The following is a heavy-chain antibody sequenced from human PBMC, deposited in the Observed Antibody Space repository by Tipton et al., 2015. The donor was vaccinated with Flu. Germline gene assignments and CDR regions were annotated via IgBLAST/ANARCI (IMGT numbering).Heavy chain of an antibody. CDR3: ASWLSSSWYSSYFDY. Sequence: TLSLTCAVSGGSISSSNWWSWVRQPPGKGLEWIGEIYHSGSTNYNPSHKSRVTISVDKSKNQFSLKLSSVTAADTAVYYCASWLSSSWYSSYFDYWGQGTLVTVSS. CDR2: IYHSGST. J-gene: IGHJ4*02. CDR1: GGSISSSNW. V-gene: IGHV4-4*02. D-gene: IGHD6-13*01.